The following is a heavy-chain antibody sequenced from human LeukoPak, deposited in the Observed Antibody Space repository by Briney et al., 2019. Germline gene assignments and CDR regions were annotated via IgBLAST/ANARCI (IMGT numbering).Heavy chain of an antibody. D-gene: IGHD1-26*01. CDR3: ARDRRGELGAFDY. J-gene: IGHJ4*02. CDR1: GFTFSSYS. Sequence: GGSLRLSCAASGFTFSSYSMNWVRQAPGKGLEWVSSISSSSSYIYYADSVKGRFTISRDNAKNSLYLQMNSLRAEDTAVYYCARDRRGELGAFDYWGQGTLVTVSS. CDR2: ISSSSSYI. V-gene: IGHV3-21*01.